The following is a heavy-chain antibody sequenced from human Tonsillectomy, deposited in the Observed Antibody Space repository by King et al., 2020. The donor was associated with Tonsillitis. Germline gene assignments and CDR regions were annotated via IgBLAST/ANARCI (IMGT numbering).Heavy chain of an antibody. CDR2: IHPSDSYT. D-gene: IGHD3-22*01. J-gene: IGHJ4*02. CDR3: ARHFPDYYDSSGAGNFDS. V-gene: IGHV5-10-1*03. Sequence: QLVQSGAEVKKPGESLKISCKGSGYSFTTYWISWVRQMPGKGLEWMGRIHPSDSYTNYSPSFQGHVTISADKSISTAYLQWSSLKASDTAMYYCARHFPDYYDSSGAGNFDSWGQAPLVTVSS. CDR1: GYSFTTYW.